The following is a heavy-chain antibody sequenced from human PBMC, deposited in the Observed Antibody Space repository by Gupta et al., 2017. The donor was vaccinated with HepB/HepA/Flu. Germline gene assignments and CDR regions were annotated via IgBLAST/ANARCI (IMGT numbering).Heavy chain of an antibody. J-gene: IGHJ5*02. CDR2: IYWNDDK. D-gene: IGHD3-3*01. V-gene: IGHV2-5*01. CDR3: AHRGSDFWSGFWP. Sequence: QVTLKESGPTLVKPTQTLTLTCAFSWFSLTTSGVGVGWIRQPPGKAREWLALIYWNDDKLDNPALKTRLTITKDTARNQVGLTLSQLEYVDTATYYCAHRGSDFWSGFWPGGQGTMVTVYS. CDR1: WFSLTTSGVG.